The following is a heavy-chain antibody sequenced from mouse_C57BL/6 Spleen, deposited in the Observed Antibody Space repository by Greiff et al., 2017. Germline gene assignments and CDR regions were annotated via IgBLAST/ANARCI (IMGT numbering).Heavy chain of an antibody. CDR2: IYPGSGST. D-gene: IGHD2-4*01. CDR1: GYTFTSYW. J-gene: IGHJ4*01. CDR3: ARKGYYDYDCYAMDY. V-gene: IGHV1-55*01. Sequence: QVQLKQSGAELVKPGASVKMSCKASGYTFTSYWITWVKQRPGQGLEWIGDIYPGSGSTNYNEKFKSKATLTVDTSSSTAYMQLSRLTSEDSAVYYCARKGYYDYDCYAMDYWGQGTSVTVSS.